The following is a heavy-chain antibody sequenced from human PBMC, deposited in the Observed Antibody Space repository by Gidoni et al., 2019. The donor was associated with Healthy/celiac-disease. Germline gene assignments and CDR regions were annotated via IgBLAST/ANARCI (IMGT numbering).Heavy chain of an antibody. V-gene: IGHV4-39*01. CDR3: ARSGYSYYLDY. CDR1: GASISSSSYY. D-gene: IGHD5-18*01. Sequence: QLQLQESGPGLVKPSETPSLTCTVPGASISSSSYYWDWIRQPPGKGLEWIGSIYYSGSTDYNPSLKSRVTISVDTSKNQFSLKLSSVTAADTAVYYCARSGYSYYLDYWGQGTLVTVSS. J-gene: IGHJ4*02. CDR2: IYYSGST.